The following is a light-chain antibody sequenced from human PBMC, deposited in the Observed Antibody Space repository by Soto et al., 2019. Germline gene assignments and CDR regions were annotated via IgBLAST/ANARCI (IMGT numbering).Light chain of an antibody. CDR2: KAS. J-gene: IGKJ1*01. CDR1: QNIYIW. Sequence: DLQMTQSPSTLSASVGDRVTITCRASQNIYIWLAWYQKKPGKAPNLLIYKASTLQSGVPSRFSGNGSGKEFTLNITSLQPDDSANYYCQQSNGLPTWTLAQGTNVDIK. CDR3: QQSNGLPTWT. V-gene: IGKV1-5*03.